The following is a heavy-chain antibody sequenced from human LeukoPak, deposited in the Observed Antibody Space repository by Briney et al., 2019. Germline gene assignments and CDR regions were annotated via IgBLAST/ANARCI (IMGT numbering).Heavy chain of an antibody. CDR3: VRSGYDYDWFDP. CDR2: ILPLVGRL. V-gene: IGHV1-69*02. Sequence: SVKVSCKAPGGTFRDYSISWVRQAPGQGLEWMGRILPLVGRLHYAQKFQGGLTLTADKSTTTVYMELSSLRSEDTAVYYCVRSGYDYDWFDPWGQGTLVTVSS. D-gene: IGHD5-12*01. J-gene: IGHJ5*02. CDR1: GGTFRDYS.